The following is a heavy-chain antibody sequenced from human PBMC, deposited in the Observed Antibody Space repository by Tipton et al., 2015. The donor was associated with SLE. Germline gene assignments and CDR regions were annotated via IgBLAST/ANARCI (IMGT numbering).Heavy chain of an antibody. CDR1: RYSISSGYY. J-gene: IGHJ4*02. CDR2: FYHSANT. Sequence: TLSLTCIVSRYSISSGYYWGWMRQAPGKELEWIGSFYHSANTYYNPSLTSRVTISADTSKNQFSLKLSSVTAADTAVYYCTREGSYWHGGDYWGQGTLVTVSS. V-gene: IGHV4-38-2*02. D-gene: IGHD1-1*01. CDR3: TREGSYWHGGDY.